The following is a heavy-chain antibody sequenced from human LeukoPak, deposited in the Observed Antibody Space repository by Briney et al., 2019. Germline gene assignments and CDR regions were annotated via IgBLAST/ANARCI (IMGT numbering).Heavy chain of an antibody. Sequence: GGSLRLSCAASGFTFSSYAMHWVRQAPGKGLEWVAVISYDGSNKYYADSVKGRFTISRDNSKNTLYLQMNSLRAEDTAVYYCARGFLADYDFYGWFDPWGQGTLVTVSS. CDR1: GFTFSSYA. V-gene: IGHV3-30-3*01. D-gene: IGHD3-3*01. CDR3: ARGFLADYDFYGWFDP. CDR2: ISYDGSNK. J-gene: IGHJ5*02.